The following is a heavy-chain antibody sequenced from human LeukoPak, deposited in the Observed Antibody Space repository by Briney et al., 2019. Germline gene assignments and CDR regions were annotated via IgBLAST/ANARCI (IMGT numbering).Heavy chain of an antibody. V-gene: IGHV4-31*03. CDR1: GGSISSGGYY. Sequence: SQTLSLTCTVSGGSISSGGYYWSWIRQHPGKGLEWIGYIYYSGSTYYNPSLKSRVTISVDTSKNQFSPKLSSVTAADTAVYYCARAPGYCSSTSCFRGYFGYWGQGTLVTVSS. D-gene: IGHD2-2*01. CDR2: IYYSGST. J-gene: IGHJ4*02. CDR3: ARAPGYCSSTSCFRGYFGY.